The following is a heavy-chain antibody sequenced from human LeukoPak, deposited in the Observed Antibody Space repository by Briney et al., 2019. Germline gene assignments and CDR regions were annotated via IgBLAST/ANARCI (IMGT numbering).Heavy chain of an antibody. V-gene: IGHV1-18*01. J-gene: IGHJ6*03. CDR2: VSAYSGNT. D-gene: IGHD3-16*01. CDR1: GYTFTSYG. CDR3: ARGGGAGRYYYYYRDV. Sequence: ASVKVSCKASGYTFTSYGISWVRQAPGQGLEWMGWVSAYSGNTNYAQELQGRVTMTTDTSTSTAYMELRSLRSDDTAVYYCARGGGAGRYYYYYRDVWGKGTTVTVSS.